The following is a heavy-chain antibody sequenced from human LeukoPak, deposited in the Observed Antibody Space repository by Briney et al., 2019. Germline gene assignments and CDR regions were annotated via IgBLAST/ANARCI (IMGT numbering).Heavy chain of an antibody. CDR2: IYYSGST. V-gene: IGHV4-39*07. J-gene: IGHJ4*02. Sequence: SETLSLTCTVSGGSISSSSYYWGWIRQPPGKGLEWIGSIYYSGSTYYNPSLKSRVTISVDTSKNQFSLKLSSVTAAGTAVYHCARGVREIQLWSHHHYFDYWGQGTLVTVSS. D-gene: IGHD5-18*01. CDR3: ARGVREIQLWSHHHYFDY. CDR1: GGSISSSSYY.